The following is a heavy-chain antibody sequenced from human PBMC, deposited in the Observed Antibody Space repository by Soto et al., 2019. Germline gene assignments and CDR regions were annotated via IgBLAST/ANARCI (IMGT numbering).Heavy chain of an antibody. CDR1: GFTFSNYN. J-gene: IGHJ4*02. D-gene: IGHD3-10*01. Sequence: PGGSLRLSCVASGFTFSNYNMNWVRQAPGKGLEWVSYISFSSSTIYYVDSVKGRFTISRDNAKNSLYLQMNSLRAEDTAVYYCARATGDFDYWGQGTLVTVSS. CDR2: ISFSSSTI. V-gene: IGHV3-48*01. CDR3: ARATGDFDY.